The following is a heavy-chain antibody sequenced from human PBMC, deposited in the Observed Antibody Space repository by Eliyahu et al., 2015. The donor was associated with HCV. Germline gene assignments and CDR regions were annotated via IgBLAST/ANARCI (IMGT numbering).Heavy chain of an antibody. Sequence: QVQLQESGPGLVKPSETLSLTCTVSGGSISSYYWSWIRQPPGKGLEWIGYIYYSGSTNYNPSLKSRVTISVDTSKNQFSLRLSSVTAADTAVYYCARTESFTGTTRQYYYGMDVWGQGTTVTVSS. CDR1: GGSISSYY. J-gene: IGHJ6*02. CDR2: IYYSGST. CDR3: ARTESFTGTTRQYYYGMDV. V-gene: IGHV4-59*01. D-gene: IGHD1-7*01.